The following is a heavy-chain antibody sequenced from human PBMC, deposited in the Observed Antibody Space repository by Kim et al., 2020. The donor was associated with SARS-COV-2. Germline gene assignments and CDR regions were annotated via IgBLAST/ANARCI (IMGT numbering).Heavy chain of an antibody. D-gene: IGHD2-15*01. J-gene: IGHJ4*02. Sequence: GGSLRLSCAASGFTFSDYYMNWIRQAPGKGLEWVSHISSSGRTIYYADSVKGRFTISRDNANNSLFLQMDSLRAEDTAVYYCARDYCSGGTCYSDYWGQG. CDR2: ISSSGRTI. V-gene: IGHV3-11*01. CDR3: ARDYCSGGTCYSDY. CDR1: GFTFSDYY.